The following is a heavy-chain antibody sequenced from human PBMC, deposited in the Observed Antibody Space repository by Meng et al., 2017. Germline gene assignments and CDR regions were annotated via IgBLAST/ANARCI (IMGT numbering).Heavy chain of an antibody. CDR2: ISSSSSYI. CDR3: ARAKGRDGYNFG. CDR1: GFTFSSYS. J-gene: IGHJ4*02. V-gene: IGHV3-21*01. D-gene: IGHD5-24*01. Sequence: SWAASGFTFSSYSMNWVRQAPGKGLEWVSSISSSSSYIYYADSVKGRFTISRDNAKNSLYLQMNSLRAEDTAVYYCARAKGRDGYNFGWGQGTLVTVSS.